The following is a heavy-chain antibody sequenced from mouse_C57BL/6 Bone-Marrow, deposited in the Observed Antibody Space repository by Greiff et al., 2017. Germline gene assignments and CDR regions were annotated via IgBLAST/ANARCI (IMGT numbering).Heavy chain of an antibody. J-gene: IGHJ1*03. V-gene: IGHV2-2*01. CDR3: ARNQFITTVVATGYFDV. CDR2: IWSGGST. Sequence: QVQLQQSGPGLVQPSQSLSITCTVSGFSLTSYGVHWVRQSPGKGLEWLGVIWSGGSTDYNAAFISRLSISKDNSKSQVFFKMNSLQADDTAIYYCARNQFITTVVATGYFDVWGTGTTVTVSS. D-gene: IGHD1-1*01. CDR1: GFSLTSYG.